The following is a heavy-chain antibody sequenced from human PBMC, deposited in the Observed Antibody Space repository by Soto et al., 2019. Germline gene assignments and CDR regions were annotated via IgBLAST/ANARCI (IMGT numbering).Heavy chain of an antibody. CDR1: GYTFTDYY. CDR3: ARDPGYSYGYN. Sequence: ASVKVSCKASGYTFTDYYMHWVRQAPGQGLEWMGWINPKSGGTKYSQKFQGRVTITRDTSASTAYMELSSLRSEDTAVYYCARDPGYSYGYNWGQGTLVTVSS. CDR2: INPKSGGT. V-gene: IGHV1-2*02. J-gene: IGHJ4*02. D-gene: IGHD5-18*01.